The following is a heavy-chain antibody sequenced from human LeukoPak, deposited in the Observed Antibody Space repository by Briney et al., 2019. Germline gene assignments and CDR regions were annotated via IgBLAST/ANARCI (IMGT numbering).Heavy chain of an antibody. CDR2: ISGNSGDI. CDR1: AFLSADVY. CDR3: VRVARLADS. V-gene: IGHV3-11*06. D-gene: IGHD3-3*02. Sequence: GRSLTLSSLVFAFLSADVYAEWIRQAPGKGLEWISYISGNSGDIKYADSVKGRFTISRDNAKDSLYLQMNSLRDEDTAVYYCVRVARLADSWGQGTLVTVSP. J-gene: IGHJ4*02.